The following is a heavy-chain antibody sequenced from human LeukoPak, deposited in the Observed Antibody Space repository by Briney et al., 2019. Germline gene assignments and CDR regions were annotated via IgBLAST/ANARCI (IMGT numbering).Heavy chain of an antibody. Sequence: SETLSLTCTVSGGSISSSSYYWGWLRQPPGKGLEWIGSIYYSGSTYYNPSLKSRVTISVDTSKNQFSLKLSSVTAADTAVYYCARNTLLLRYFDWWGGGTLVTVSS. V-gene: IGHV4-39*07. CDR1: GGSISSSSYY. CDR3: ARNTLLLRYFDW. D-gene: IGHD3-9*01. CDR2: IYYSGST. J-gene: IGHJ4*02.